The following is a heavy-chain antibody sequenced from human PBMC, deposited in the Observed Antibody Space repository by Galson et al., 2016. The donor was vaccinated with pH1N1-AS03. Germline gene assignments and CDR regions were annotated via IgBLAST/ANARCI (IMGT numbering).Heavy chain of an antibody. CDR1: GGSISSYY. Sequence: ETLSLTCTVSGGSISSYYWGWIRQPPGKRLEWIGYIFDSGSTNYNPPLKSRATISVDTSKSQFPLKLSSVTAADTAVYYCARADYSQYGPLMIDYWGQGALVTVSS. V-gene: IGHV4-59*01. CDR3: ARADYSQYGPLMIDY. J-gene: IGHJ4*02. D-gene: IGHD2-15*01. CDR2: IFDSGST.